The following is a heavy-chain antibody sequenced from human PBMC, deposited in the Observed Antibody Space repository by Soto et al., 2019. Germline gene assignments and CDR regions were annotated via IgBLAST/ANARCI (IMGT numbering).Heavy chain of an antibody. D-gene: IGHD1-26*01. Sequence: AASVKVSCKPSGYTFSAYYVHWARLTPGRGFQWLGWINPSNEITTFSQFFQGRVTMTRDTSTNTVHMELNRLTSDDTAVYYCMRGGWGDSTIDYWGQGTQVTVSS. CDR2: INPSNEIT. V-gene: IGHV1-2*02. CDR3: MRGGWGDSTIDY. CDR1: GYTFSAYY. J-gene: IGHJ4*02.